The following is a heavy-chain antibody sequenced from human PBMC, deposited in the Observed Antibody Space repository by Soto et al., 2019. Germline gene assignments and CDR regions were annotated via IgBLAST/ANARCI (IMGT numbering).Heavy chain of an antibody. CDR1: GGSISSGGYY. CDR3: ARTLFNFGVVTNFDD. Sequence: PSETLSLTCTVSGGSISSGGYYWSWIRQHPGKGLEWIGYIYYSGSTYYNPSLKSRVTISVDTSKNQFSLKLSSVTAADTAVYYFARTLFNFGVVTNFDDWGQGTLVTVSS. V-gene: IGHV4-31*03. CDR2: IYYSGST. J-gene: IGHJ4*02. D-gene: IGHD3-3*01.